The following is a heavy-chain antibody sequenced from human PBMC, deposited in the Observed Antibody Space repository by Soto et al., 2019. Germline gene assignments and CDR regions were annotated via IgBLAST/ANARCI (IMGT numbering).Heavy chain of an antibody. V-gene: IGHV4-39*01. CDR1: GGSISSSSYY. Sequence: SETLSPTCIVSGGSISSSSYYWGWIRQPPGKGLEWIASIYYSGTTYYNPSLKRRVTISVDTSKNQFSLKLSSVTASDTAVFYCARHRARNWFDPWGQGTLVTVSS. J-gene: IGHJ5*02. CDR2: IYYSGTT. CDR3: ARHRARNWFDP. D-gene: IGHD6-6*01.